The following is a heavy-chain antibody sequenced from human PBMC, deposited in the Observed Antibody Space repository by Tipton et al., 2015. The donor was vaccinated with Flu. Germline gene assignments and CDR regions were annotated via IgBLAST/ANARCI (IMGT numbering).Heavy chain of an antibody. CDR2: IYSSGST. CDR1: GGSINSYY. CDR3: ARHRYYSGYDS. V-gene: IGHV4-4*07. J-gene: IGHJ5*02. Sequence: TLSLTCTVSGGSINSYYWSWIRQSAGNGLEWIGRIYSSGSTNYNPSLKSRVTMSADTSKNQFSLKLSSVTAADTAVYYCARHRYYSGYDSWGQGTLVTVSS. D-gene: IGHD5-12*01.